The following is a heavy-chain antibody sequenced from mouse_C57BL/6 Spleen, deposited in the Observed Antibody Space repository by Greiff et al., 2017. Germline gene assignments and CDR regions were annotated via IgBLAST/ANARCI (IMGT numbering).Heavy chain of an antibody. CDR2: IRNKADGYTT. CDR1: GFTFTDYY. Sequence: VKLVESGGGLVQPGGSLSLSCAASGFTFTDYYLSWVRPPPGKALEWLGFIRNKADGYTTEYSASVKGRFTISRDNSQSILYLQMNALRAEDSATYYCARYYDAMDYWGQGTSVTVSS. CDR3: ARYYDAMDY. V-gene: IGHV7-3*01. D-gene: IGHD1-1*02. J-gene: IGHJ4*01.